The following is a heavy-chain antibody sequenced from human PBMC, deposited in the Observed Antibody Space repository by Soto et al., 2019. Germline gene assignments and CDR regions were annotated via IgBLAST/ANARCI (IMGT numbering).Heavy chain of an antibody. J-gene: IGHJ5*02. Sequence: PSETLSLTCTVSGGSISSSSYYWGWFRQPPGKGLEWIGSIYYSGSTYYNPSLKSRVTISVDTSKNQFSLKLSSVTAADTAVYYCARHRINWFDPWGQGTLVTVSS. CDR2: IYYSGST. CDR1: GGSISSSSYY. V-gene: IGHV4-39*01. CDR3: ARHRINWFDP.